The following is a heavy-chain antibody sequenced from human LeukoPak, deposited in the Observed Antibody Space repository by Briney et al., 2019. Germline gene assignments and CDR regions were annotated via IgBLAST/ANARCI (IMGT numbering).Heavy chain of an antibody. V-gene: IGHV2-70*11. CDR1: GFSLSTSGMC. CDR3: ARHSRRYSGSYLADAFDI. CDR2: IDWDDDK. Sequence: SGSTLVNPTQTLTLTCTFSGFSLSTSGMCVSWIRQPPGKALEWLARIDWDDDKYYSTSLKTRLTTSKDTSKNQVVLTMTNMDPVDTATYYCARHSRRYSGSYLADAFDIWGQGTMVTVSS. D-gene: IGHD1-26*01. J-gene: IGHJ3*02.